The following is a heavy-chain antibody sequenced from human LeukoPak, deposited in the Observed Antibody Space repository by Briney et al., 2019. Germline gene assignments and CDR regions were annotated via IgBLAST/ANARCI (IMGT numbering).Heavy chain of an antibody. V-gene: IGHV1-69*13. CDR3: ARLAVVPAAMSPDY. Sequence: SVKVSCKASGGSFYSYPIARVRQAPGQGLEWLGAVIPISGTTHYAQKFQGRVSITVDDSTTTVYMQLSGLRSDNTAVYFCARLAVVPAAMSPDYWGQGTLVSVSS. CDR1: GGSFYSYP. J-gene: IGHJ4*02. D-gene: IGHD2-2*01. CDR2: VIPISGTT.